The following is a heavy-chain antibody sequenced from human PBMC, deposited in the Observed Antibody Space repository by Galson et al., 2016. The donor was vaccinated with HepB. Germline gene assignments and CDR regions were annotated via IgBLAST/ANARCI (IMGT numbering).Heavy chain of an antibody. V-gene: IGHV4-4*02. CDR3: GRLITRSCSGSTCTSHGIHWFDP. Sequence: PPGKGLEWIGEISQSGTTNFPVSLTSRVTISVDKSRNQFSLKMNSVTVADTAVYYFGRLITRSCSGSTCTSHGIHWFDPWGQGTLVTVSS. CDR2: ISQSGTT. J-gene: IGHJ5*02. D-gene: IGHD2-2*01.